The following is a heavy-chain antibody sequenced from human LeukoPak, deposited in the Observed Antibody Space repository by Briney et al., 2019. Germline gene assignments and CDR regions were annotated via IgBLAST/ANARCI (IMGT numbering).Heavy chain of an antibody. CDR2: ISYDGSNK. V-gene: IGHV3-30*04. D-gene: IGHD3-3*01. J-gene: IGHJ4*02. Sequence: GGSLRLSCAPSGFTFSSYAMHWVRQAPGKGLEWVAVISYDGSNKYYADSVKGRFTISRDNSKNTLYLQMNSLRAEDTAVYYCARDGYYDFWSGYYNYFDYWGQGTLVTVSS. CDR3: ARDGYYDFWSGYYNYFDY. CDR1: GFTFSSYA.